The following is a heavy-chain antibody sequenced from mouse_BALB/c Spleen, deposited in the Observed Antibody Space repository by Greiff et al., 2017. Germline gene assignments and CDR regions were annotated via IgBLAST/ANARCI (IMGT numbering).Heavy chain of an antibody. CDR1: GFNIKDYY. V-gene: IGHV14-4*02. D-gene: IGHD3-2*01. J-gene: IGHJ2*01. Sequence: EVQLQQSGAELVRSGASVKLSCTASGFNIKDYYMHWVKQRPEQGLEWIGWIDPENGDTEYAPKFQGKATMTADTSSNTAYLQLSSLTSEDTAVYYCLDSSGYVDYWGQGTTLTVSS. CDR2: IDPENGDT. CDR3: LDSSGYVDY.